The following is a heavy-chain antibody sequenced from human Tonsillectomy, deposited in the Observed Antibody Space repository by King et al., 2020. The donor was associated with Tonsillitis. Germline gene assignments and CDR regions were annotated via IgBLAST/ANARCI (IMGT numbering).Heavy chain of an antibody. V-gene: IGHV4-30-4*01. Sequence: VQLQESGPGLVKPSQTLSLTCTVSGGSISSGDYYWSWIRQPPGKGLEWIGYIYYSGSTYYNPSLKSRVTISVDTSKNQFSLKLSSVTAADTAVYYCARSPTIFGVVPNPIDYWGQGTLVTVSS. J-gene: IGHJ4*02. CDR3: ARSPTIFGVVPNPIDY. CDR1: GGSISSGDYY. D-gene: IGHD3-3*01. CDR2: IYYSGST.